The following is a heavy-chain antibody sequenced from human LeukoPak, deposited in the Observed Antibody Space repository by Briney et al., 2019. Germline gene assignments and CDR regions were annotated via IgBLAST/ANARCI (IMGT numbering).Heavy chain of an antibody. D-gene: IGHD1-14*01. Sequence: GASVKVSCKASGYTFTGYYMHWVRQAPGQGLEWMGWINPNSGGTNYAQKFQSRVTMTRDTSISTAYMELSRLRSDDTAVYYCARASAAELFYYYYYMDVWGKGTTVTVSS. CDR2: INPNSGGT. J-gene: IGHJ6*03. V-gene: IGHV1-2*02. CDR3: ARASAAELFYYYYYMDV. CDR1: GYTFTGYY.